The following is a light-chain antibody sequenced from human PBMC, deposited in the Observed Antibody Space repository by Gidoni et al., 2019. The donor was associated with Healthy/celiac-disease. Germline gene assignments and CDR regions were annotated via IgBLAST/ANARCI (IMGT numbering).Light chain of an antibody. CDR2: GES. V-gene: IGKV3-15*01. CDR1: QSVSSN. J-gene: IGKJ2*01. CDR3: QQYNNWPLYT. Sequence: EIVMTQSPATLSVSPGERATLPCRASQSVSSNLAWYQQKPGQAPRLLIYGESTRATGIPARFSGSGSGREFTLTISSLQSEDFAVYYCQQYNNWPLYTFGQGTKLEIK.